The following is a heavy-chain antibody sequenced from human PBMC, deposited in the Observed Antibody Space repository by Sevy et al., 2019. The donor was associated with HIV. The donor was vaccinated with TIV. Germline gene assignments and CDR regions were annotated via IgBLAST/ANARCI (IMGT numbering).Heavy chain of an antibody. CDR1: GFTFSSYW. CDR2: IKQDGSEK. D-gene: IGHD2-8*01. Sequence: GGSLRLSCAASGFTFSSYWMSWVRQAPGKGLEWVANIKQDGSEKYYVDSVKGRFTISRDNAKNSLYLQMNSPRAEDTAVYYCARSRRSNYDAFDIWGQGTMVTVSS. V-gene: IGHV3-7*03. J-gene: IGHJ3*02. CDR3: ARSRRSNYDAFDI.